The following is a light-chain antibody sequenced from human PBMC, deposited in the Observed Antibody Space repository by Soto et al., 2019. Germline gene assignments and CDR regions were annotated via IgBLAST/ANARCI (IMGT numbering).Light chain of an antibody. J-gene: IGLJ1*01. CDR3: YSYAGVSYD. CDR2: DVS. Sequence: QSAPTQPRSVSGSPGQSVTISCTGTSSDVGGYNYVSWYQQHPGKAPKLMIYDVSKRPSGVPDRFSGSKSGNTASLTISGLQAEDEADYYCYSYAGVSYDFGAGTKLTVL. CDR1: SSDVGGYNY. V-gene: IGLV2-11*01.